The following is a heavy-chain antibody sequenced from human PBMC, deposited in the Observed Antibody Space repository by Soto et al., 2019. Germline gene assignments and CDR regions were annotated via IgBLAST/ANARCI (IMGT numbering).Heavy chain of an antibody. Sequence: QVQLVQSGAEVQKPGSSVNVSCKASGDTPSTYAISWVRQAPGQGLEWMGGIIPILGRPNYAQRFQGRITISVDTSTRTTYMELNSVTSDDTAVFYCAILGLDVDSWGQGTLVIVSS. V-gene: IGHV1-69*14. CDR1: GDTPSTYA. J-gene: IGHJ4*02. CDR2: IIPILGRP. D-gene: IGHD3-16*01. CDR3: AILGLDVDS.